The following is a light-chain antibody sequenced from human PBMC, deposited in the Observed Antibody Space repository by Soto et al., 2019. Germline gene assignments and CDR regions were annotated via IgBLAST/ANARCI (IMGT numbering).Light chain of an antibody. CDR2: RNK. CDR1: RSDIGSNT. J-gene: IGLJ2*01. CDR3: AAWDDSLSGLV. V-gene: IGLV1-47*01. Sequence: QSVLTQPPSASGTPGQRVTISCSGGRSDIGSNTVDWYQQLPGTSPKLLIYRNKQRPSGVPDRFSGSKSGTSASLAISGLRSEDEADYYCAAWDDSLSGLVFGGGTKLTVL.